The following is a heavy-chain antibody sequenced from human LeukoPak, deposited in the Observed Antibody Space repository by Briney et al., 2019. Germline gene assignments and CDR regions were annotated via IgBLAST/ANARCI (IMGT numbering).Heavy chain of an antibody. V-gene: IGHV1-18*01. D-gene: IGHD2-2*02. J-gene: IGHJ4*02. Sequence: GASVKVSCKTSGYTFMSYGLSWVRQAPGQGLEWMGWISAYNGSTNYAQKLQGRVTMTTDTSTSTAYIELRSLTFDDTAVYFCARDCPTASRYSGHWGQGTLVTVSS. CDR3: ARDCPTASRYSGH. CDR1: GYTFMSYG. CDR2: ISAYNGST.